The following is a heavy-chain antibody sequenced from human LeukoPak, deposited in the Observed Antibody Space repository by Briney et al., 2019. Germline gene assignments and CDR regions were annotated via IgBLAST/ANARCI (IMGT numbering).Heavy chain of an antibody. CDR2: IYYSGST. J-gene: IGHJ4*02. Sequence: SETLSLTCTVSGGSISSSSYYWGWIRQPPGKGLEWIGSIYYSGSTYYNPSLKSRVTISVDTSKNQFSLKLSSVTAADTAVYYCARALHGENGVFDYWGQGTLVTVSS. CDR3: ARALHGENGVFDY. V-gene: IGHV4-39*07. D-gene: IGHD2-21*01. CDR1: GGSISSSSYY.